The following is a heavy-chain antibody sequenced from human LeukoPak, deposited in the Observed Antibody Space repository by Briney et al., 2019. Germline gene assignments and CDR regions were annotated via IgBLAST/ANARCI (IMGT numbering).Heavy chain of an antibody. Sequence: GGSLRLSCAASGFTFSSYAMHWVRQAPGKGLEWVAVISYDGSNKYYADSVKGRFTISRDNSKNTLYLQMNSLRAEDTAVYYCARVSSSGPYYYYGMDVWGQGTTVTVSS. CDR2: ISYDGSNK. J-gene: IGHJ6*02. D-gene: IGHD3-22*01. CDR3: ARVSSSGPYYYYGMDV. V-gene: IGHV3-30-3*01. CDR1: GFTFSSYA.